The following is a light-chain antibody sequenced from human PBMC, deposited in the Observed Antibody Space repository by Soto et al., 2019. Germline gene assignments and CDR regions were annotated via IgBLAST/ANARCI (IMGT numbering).Light chain of an antibody. J-gene: IGLJ1*01. Sequence: QSALTQPASVSGSPGQSITISCTGSSDDIGTYEYISWHQHHPGKAPKLILCGVYDRPSGISYRFSGSKSGNTASLTISGLQGEDEADYYCSAYTVSRTYVFGTGTKATV. CDR2: GVY. CDR3: SAYTVSRTYV. V-gene: IGLV2-14*01. CDR1: SDDIGTYEY.